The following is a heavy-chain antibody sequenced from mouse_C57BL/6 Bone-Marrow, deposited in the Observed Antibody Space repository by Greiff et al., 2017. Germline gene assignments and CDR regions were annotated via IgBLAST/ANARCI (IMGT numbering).Heavy chain of an antibody. J-gene: IGHJ4*01. CDR2: LYPRSGNT. D-gene: IGHD1-1*01. V-gene: IGHV1-81*01. CDR1: GYTFTSYG. CDR3: ARIITTVVPVYMDY. Sequence: QVQLQQSGVELARPGASAKLSCKASGYTFTSYGLSGVKQRTGQGLEWIGELYPRSGNTYFNEKFKGKAKLTADKPSSTTYVELRSLTSEDSAVYFCARIITTVVPVYMDYWGQGTSVTVSS.